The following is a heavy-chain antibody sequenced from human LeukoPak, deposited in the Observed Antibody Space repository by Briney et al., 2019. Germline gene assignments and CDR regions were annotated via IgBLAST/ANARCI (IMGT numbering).Heavy chain of an antibody. Sequence: PSETLSLTCIVSGGSIGSYYWSWIRQPPGKGLEWIGYVYRSGSTNYSPSLKSRVAISIDTSKSQFSLKLNSVTAADTAVYYCAREGISGGFDYWGQGTLVTVSS. J-gene: IGHJ4*02. CDR1: GGSIGSYY. CDR2: VYRSGST. D-gene: IGHD3-10*01. CDR3: AREGISGGFDY. V-gene: IGHV4-59*01.